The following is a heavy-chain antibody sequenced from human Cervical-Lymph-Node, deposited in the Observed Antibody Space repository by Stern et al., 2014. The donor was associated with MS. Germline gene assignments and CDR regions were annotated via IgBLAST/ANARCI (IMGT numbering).Heavy chain of an antibody. D-gene: IGHD3-22*01. CDR1: GYTFTSYG. V-gene: IGHV1-18*01. CDR3: ARVGSSGYYQDYFDY. CDR2: VSAYNGNT. Sequence: QVQLVESGAEVKKPGASVKVSCKASGYTFTSYGISWVRQAPGQGLEWMGWVSAYNGNTIYAQKLQGRVTMTTDTSTSTAYMELRSLRSDDTAVYYCARVGSSGYYQDYFDYWGQGTLVTVSS. J-gene: IGHJ4*02.